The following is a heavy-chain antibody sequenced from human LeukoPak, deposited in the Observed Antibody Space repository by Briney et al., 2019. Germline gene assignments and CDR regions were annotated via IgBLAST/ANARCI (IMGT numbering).Heavy chain of an antibody. J-gene: IGHJ4*02. V-gene: IGHV4-59*08. Sequence: SETLSLTCTVSGGSISSYYWSWIRQPPGKGLEWIGYIYYSGSTNYNPSLKSRVTISVDTSKNQFSLKLSSVTAADTAVYYCARHRGGSSSSWYTIFDYWGQGTLVTVSS. D-gene: IGHD6-13*01. CDR2: IYYSGST. CDR3: ARHRGGSSSSWYTIFDY. CDR1: GGSISSYY.